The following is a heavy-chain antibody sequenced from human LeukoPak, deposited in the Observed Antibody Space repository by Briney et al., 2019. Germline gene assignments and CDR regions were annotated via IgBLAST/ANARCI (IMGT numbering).Heavy chain of an antibody. CDR1: GFTFDDCA. CDR2: ISWNSGSI. V-gene: IGHV3-9*01. Sequence: GGSLRLSCAASGFTFDDCAMHWVRQAPGKGLEWVSGISWNSGSIGYADSVKGRFTISRDNAKNSLYLQMNSLRAEDTALYYCAKDGEMATAYYFDYWGQGTLVTVSS. J-gene: IGHJ4*02. D-gene: IGHD5-24*01. CDR3: AKDGEMATAYYFDY.